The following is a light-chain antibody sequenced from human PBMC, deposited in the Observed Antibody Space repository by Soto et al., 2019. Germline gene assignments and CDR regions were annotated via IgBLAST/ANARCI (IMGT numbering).Light chain of an antibody. J-gene: IGLJ1*01. CDR1: SSDIGGYNY. CDR2: EVS. Sequence: QSALTQPPSASGSPGQSVTISCTGTSSDIGGYNYVSWYQQHPGKAPKFMIYEVSKRPSGVADRFSGSKSGNTASLTVSGLQAEDEADYYCSSYAGSNLYVFGTGTKLTVL. CDR3: SSYAGSNLYV. V-gene: IGLV2-8*01.